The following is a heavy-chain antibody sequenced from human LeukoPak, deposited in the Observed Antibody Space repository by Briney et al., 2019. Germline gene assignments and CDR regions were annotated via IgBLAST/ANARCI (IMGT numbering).Heavy chain of an antibody. Sequence: GGPLTLSCAASGFTFSSYEMNWVRQAPGKGLECVSYISCSGSTIYYADSVKGRFTISGDNAKNSLYLQMNSLRAEDTAVYYCARDFVDYDILTGYYNGFDYWGQGTLVTVSS. J-gene: IGHJ4*02. CDR3: ARDFVDYDILTGYYNGFDY. CDR1: GFTFSSYE. D-gene: IGHD3-9*01. CDR2: ISCSGSTI. V-gene: IGHV3-48*03.